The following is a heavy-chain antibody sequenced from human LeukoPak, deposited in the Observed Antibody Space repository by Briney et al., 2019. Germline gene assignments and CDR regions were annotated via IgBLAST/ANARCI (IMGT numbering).Heavy chain of an antibody. CDR3: ARRFGSGPSDY. V-gene: IGHV3-64*01. Sequence: PGGSLRLSCAASGFTFSSYAMQWVRQAPGKGLECVSAISSNGGTTYYANSVKGRFTISRDNSKNTMYLQMGDLRPEDMAVYYCARRFGSGPSDYWGQGTLVTVSS. J-gene: IGHJ4*02. D-gene: IGHD2-15*01. CDR2: ISSNGGTT. CDR1: GFTFSSYA.